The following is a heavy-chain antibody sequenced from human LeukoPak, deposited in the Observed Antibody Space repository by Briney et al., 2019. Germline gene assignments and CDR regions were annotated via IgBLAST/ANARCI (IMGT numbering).Heavy chain of an antibody. CDR1: GGSMSNSSYY. CDR3: ARDGYGSAKGWFDP. J-gene: IGHJ5*02. D-gene: IGHD3-10*01. V-gene: IGHV4-39*07. CDR2: IYYTGST. Sequence: SETLSLTCTVSGGSMSNSSYYWGWIRQPPGKGLEWIGSIYYTGSTNYSPSLESRVTISLDTSKNQFSLKLSSVTAADTAVYYCARDGYGSAKGWFDPWGQGTLVTVSS.